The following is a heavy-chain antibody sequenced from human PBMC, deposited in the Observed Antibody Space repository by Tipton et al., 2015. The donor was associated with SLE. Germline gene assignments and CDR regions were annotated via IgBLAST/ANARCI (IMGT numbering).Heavy chain of an antibody. D-gene: IGHD3-16*01. CDR1: GFTFSSYA. J-gene: IGHJ4*02. V-gene: IGHV3-23*01. CDR3: ARRGGYNWGY. Sequence: SLRLSCAASGFTFSSYAMSWVRQAPGKGLECVSAISGSGGSTYYADSVTGRFTISRDNSKNTQYLQMNSLRAEDTAVYYCARRGGYNWGYWGQGTLVTVSS. CDR2: ISGSGGST.